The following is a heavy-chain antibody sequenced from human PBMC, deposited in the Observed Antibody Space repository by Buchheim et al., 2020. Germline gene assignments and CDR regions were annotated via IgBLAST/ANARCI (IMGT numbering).Heavy chain of an antibody. CDR3: ATGVPLAD. V-gene: IGHV3-48*02. J-gene: IGHJ4*02. CDR1: GFTFSNYP. Sequence: EVQLVESGGGLVQSGGSLRLSCAASGFTFSNYPMNWVRQAPGKGLEWGSYIRISSRTIYSADSVKGRFTLSRDDAKNSLYLQMNSLRDEDTAVYYCATGVPLADWGQGTL. CDR2: IRISSRTI.